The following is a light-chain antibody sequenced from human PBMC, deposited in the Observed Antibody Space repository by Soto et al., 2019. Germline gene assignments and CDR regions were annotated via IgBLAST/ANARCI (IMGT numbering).Light chain of an antibody. Sequence: QSALTQPRSVSGSPGQSVTISCTGTSSDVGGYNYVSWYQQHPGKAPKLMIYDVSKRPSGVPDRFSGSKSGNTASLTISGLQAEDEADYYCCSYAGSYYVFGPATNLTVL. J-gene: IGLJ1*01. CDR1: SSDVGGYNY. V-gene: IGLV2-11*01. CDR3: CSYAGSYYV. CDR2: DVS.